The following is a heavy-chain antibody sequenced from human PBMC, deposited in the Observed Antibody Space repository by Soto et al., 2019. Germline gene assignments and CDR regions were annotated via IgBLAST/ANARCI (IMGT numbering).Heavy chain of an antibody. Sequence: GGSLRLSCAASGFTFSSYGMHWVRQAPGKGLEWVAVIWYDGSNKYYADSVKGRFTISRDNSKNTLYLQMNSLRAEDTAVYYCARGGPYDLEIFDYRGQGNLVTGSS. CDR2: IWYDGSNK. J-gene: IGHJ4*02. D-gene: IGHD5-12*01. CDR3: ARGGPYDLEIFDY. CDR1: GFTFSSYG. V-gene: IGHV3-33*08.